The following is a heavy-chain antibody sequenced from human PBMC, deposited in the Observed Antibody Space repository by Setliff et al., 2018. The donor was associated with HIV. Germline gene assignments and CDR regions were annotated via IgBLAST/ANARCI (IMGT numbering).Heavy chain of an antibody. CDR3: ARVPFTTGFDS. J-gene: IGHJ4*02. V-gene: IGHV4-38-2*01. Sequence: KTSETLSLTCAVSGYSITSGYYWGWIRQPPGKGLEWIGSFFHSGDTHYNPSLKSRVTISVDTPKNQFSLKLSSVTAADTAVYYCARVPFTTGFDSWGQGTLVTVSS. CDR2: FFHSGDT. D-gene: IGHD3-3*01. CDR1: GYSITSGYY.